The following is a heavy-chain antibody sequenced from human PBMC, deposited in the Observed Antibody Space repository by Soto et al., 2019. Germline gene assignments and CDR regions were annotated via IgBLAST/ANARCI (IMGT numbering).Heavy chain of an antibody. V-gene: IGHV4-59*01. CDR2: IYYSGST. Sequence: QVQLQESGPGLVKPSETLSLTCTVSGGSISSYYWSWIRQPPGKGLEWIGYIYYSGSTNYNPSLKSRVTISVDSSKNHLSLKLSSVTAADTAVYYCARGNGDYYWYFDLWGRGTLVTVSS. J-gene: IGHJ2*01. D-gene: IGHD4-17*01. CDR1: GGSISSYY. CDR3: ARGNGDYYWYFDL.